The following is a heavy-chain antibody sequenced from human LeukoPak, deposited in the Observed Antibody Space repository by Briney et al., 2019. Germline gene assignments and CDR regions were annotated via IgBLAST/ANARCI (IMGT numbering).Heavy chain of an antibody. D-gene: IGHD2-2*02. V-gene: IGHV3-48*04. Sequence: HSGGSLRLSCAASGFTFSSYSMNWVRQVPGKGLEWVSYISSSSSTIYYADSVKGRFTISRDNAKNSLYLQMTSLRAEDTAVYYCARGGKVIRGYCSSTSCYTFDYWGQGTLVTVSS. CDR3: ARGGKVIRGYCSSTSCYTFDY. J-gene: IGHJ4*02. CDR1: GFTFSSYS. CDR2: ISSSSSTI.